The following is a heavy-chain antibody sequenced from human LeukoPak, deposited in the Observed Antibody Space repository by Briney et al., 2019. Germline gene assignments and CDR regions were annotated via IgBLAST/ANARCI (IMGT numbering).Heavy chain of an antibody. Sequence: GESLKISCKGSGYSFSNYWIGWVRQMPGKGLEWMAIINPGNSDTKYNPAFQGQVIISADKSISTAYLQWSSLKASDSAMYYCARRSSSEFWGQGTLVTVSS. J-gene: IGHJ4*02. CDR1: GYSFSNYW. D-gene: IGHD6-6*01. CDR3: ARRSSSEF. CDR2: INPGNSDT. V-gene: IGHV5-51*01.